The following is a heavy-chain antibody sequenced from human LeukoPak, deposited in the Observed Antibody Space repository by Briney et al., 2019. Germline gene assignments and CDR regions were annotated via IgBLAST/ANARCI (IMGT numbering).Heavy chain of an antibody. Sequence: GGSLRLSCAASGFTFDSYWMTWVRQAPGEGLEWVANIKRDGSEKYYVDSVKGRFAISRDNARNSVYMEMNSLRAEDTAVYYCARGARGSTSGYSWSDYWGQGTLVTVSS. J-gene: IGHJ4*02. CDR3: ARGARGSTSGYSWSDY. CDR2: IKRDGSEK. CDR1: GFTFDSYW. D-gene: IGHD3-22*01. V-gene: IGHV3-7*01.